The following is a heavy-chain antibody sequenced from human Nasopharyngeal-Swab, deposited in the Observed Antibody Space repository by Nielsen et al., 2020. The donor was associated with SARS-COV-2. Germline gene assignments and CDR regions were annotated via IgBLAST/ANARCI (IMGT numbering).Heavy chain of an antibody. J-gene: IGHJ6*02. CDR3: ARALPAYYYYGMDV. D-gene: IGHD2-2*01. CDR2: IYCSGST. CDR1: GGSISSYY. Sequence: SETLSLTCTVSGGSISSYYWSWIRQPPGKGLEWIGYIYCSGSTNYNPSLKSRVTISVDTSKNQFSLKLSSVTAADTAVYYCARALPAYYYYGMDVWGQGTTVTVSS. V-gene: IGHV4-59*01.